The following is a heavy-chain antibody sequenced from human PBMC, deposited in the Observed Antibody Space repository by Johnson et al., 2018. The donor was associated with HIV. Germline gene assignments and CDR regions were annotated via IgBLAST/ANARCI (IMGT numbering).Heavy chain of an antibody. Sequence: QVQLVESGGGVVQPGKSLRLSCAASRFTLSNYAMHWVRQAPGKGLEWVAVTSYDGNNKYYVDSVKGRFTISSDNSKNTLYLQMNSLRPEDTAVDYCAREVRAYSSGPDACDLWGQGTMVSVSS. V-gene: IGHV3-30*04. J-gene: IGHJ3*01. D-gene: IGHD6-25*01. CDR3: AREVRAYSSGPDACDL. CDR2: TSYDGNNK. CDR1: RFTLSNYA.